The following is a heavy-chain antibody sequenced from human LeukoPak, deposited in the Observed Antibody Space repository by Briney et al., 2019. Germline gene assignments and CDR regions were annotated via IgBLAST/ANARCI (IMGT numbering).Heavy chain of an antibody. CDR1: GGTFSSYV. CDR2: IVPIFDTA. CDR3: ARPGYGPDFYGSGSYYNVPFDY. D-gene: IGHD3-10*01. J-gene: IGHJ4*02. V-gene: IGHV1-69*13. Sequence: SVKVSCKASGGTFSSYVLSWVRRAPGQGLEWMGGIVPIFDTANYAQKFQGRVTITADGSTSTAYMELSSLRSDDTAVYYCARPGYGPDFYGSGSYYNVPFDYWGQGTLVTVSS.